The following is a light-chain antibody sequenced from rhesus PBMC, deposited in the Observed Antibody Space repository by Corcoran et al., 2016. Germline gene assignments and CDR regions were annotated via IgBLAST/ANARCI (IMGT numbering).Light chain of an antibody. Sequence: DIQMTQSPSSLSASVGDKVTITCHASQGISSCLAWYQRKPGKAPRPLIYYASSLQSGDPSRFSGSGSGTDYTLHFSSLQPEEFATYYGQQYDDLPRTFGQGTKVEIK. CDR1: QGISSC. CDR2: YAS. J-gene: IGKJ1*01. V-gene: IGKV1-19*01. CDR3: QQYDDLPRT.